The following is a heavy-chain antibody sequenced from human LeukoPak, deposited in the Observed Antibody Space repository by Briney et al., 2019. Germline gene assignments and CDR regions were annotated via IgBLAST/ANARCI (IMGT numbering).Heavy chain of an antibody. V-gene: IGHV1-18*01. Sequence: ASVKVSCKASGYTFTSYGMSWVRQAPGQGLEWMGWINAYKGNTNYAQNLQGRVTMTTDTPTNTAYMELRSLRSDDTAVYYCARDVVVVSAAKRDTVWFDPWGQGTLVTVSS. CDR3: ARDVVVVSAAKRDTVWFDP. CDR2: INAYKGNT. D-gene: IGHD2-2*01. J-gene: IGHJ5*02. CDR1: GYTFTSYG.